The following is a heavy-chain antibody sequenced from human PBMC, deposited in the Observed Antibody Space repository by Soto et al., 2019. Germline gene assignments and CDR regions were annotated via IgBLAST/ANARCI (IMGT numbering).Heavy chain of an antibody. Sequence: QVQLQESGPVLVKPSETLSLTCTVSGGSISSYYWSWIRQPPGKGLEWIGYIYYSGSTNYNPSLKSRVPRSVDTAKNQFALKLSSVTAADTDVYYCARESHYYGMDVWGQGTTVTVYS. CDR3: ARESHYYGMDV. J-gene: IGHJ6*02. CDR1: GGSISSYY. V-gene: IGHV4-59*01. CDR2: IYYSGST.